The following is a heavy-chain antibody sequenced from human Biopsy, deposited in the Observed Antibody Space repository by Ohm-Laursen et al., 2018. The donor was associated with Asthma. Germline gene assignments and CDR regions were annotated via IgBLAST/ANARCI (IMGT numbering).Heavy chain of an antibody. CDR2: INYSGST. J-gene: IGHJ4*02. Sequence: SDTLSLTCAVSGGSLSSGPYYWSWVRQHPGKGLEWIGYINYSGSTFYSPSLGSRVTVSVDTSKNQFSLKLSSVTAADTAVYYCARDLSGYCTSSACYGFDSWGQGTLVTVSS. V-gene: IGHV4-31*11. D-gene: IGHD2-8*01. CDR3: ARDLSGYCTSSACYGFDS. CDR1: GGSLSSGPYY.